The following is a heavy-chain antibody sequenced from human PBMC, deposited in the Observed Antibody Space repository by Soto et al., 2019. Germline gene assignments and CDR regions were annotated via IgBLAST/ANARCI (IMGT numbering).Heavy chain of an antibody. D-gene: IGHD2-2*02. V-gene: IGHV6-1*01. CDR3: ARAPGYCSSTSCHNQYAFDI. CDR2: TYYRSKWYN. Sequence: PSQTLSLTCAISGDSVSSNSAAWNWIRQSPSRGLEWLGRTYYRSKWYNDYSVSVKSRITINQDTSKNQFSLQLNSVTPEDTAVYYCARAPGYCSSTSCHNQYAFDIWGQGTRVTVSS. J-gene: IGHJ3*02. CDR1: GDSVSSNSAA.